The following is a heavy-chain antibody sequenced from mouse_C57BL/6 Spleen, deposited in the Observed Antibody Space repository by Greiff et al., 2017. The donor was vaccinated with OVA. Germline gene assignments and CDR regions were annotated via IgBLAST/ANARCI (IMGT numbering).Heavy chain of an antibody. CDR3: ARNPYYYGSSLYAMDY. V-gene: IGHV2-2*01. CDR2: IWSGGST. CDR1: GFSLTSYG. Sequence: QVQLKESGPGLVQPSQSLSITCTVSGFSLTSYGVHWVRQSPGKGLEWLGVIWSGGSTDYNAAFISRLSISKDNSKSQVFFKMNSLQADDTAIYYCARNPYYYGSSLYAMDYWGQGTSVTVSS. D-gene: IGHD1-1*01. J-gene: IGHJ4*01.